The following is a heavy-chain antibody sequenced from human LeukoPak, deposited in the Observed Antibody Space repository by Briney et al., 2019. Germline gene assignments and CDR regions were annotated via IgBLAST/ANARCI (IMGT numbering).Heavy chain of an antibody. V-gene: IGHV3-30*04. CDR1: GFTFSSYA. Sequence: GGSLRLSCAASGFTFSSYAMHWVRQAPGKGLEWVAVISYDGSNKYYADSVKGRFTISRDNSKNTLYLQMNSLRAEDTALYYCARWDGVGFDYWGQGTLVTVSS. J-gene: IGHJ4*02. CDR3: ARWDGVGFDY. D-gene: IGHD1-26*01. CDR2: ISYDGSNK.